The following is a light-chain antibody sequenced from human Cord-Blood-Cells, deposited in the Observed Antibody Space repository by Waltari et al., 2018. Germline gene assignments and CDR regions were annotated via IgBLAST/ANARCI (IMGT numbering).Light chain of an antibody. V-gene: IGLV3-19*01. Sequence: SSELTQAPAVSVALVQTLRITRQGARPRSLYASWYQQKAGQAPVLVIYGKNNRPSGIPDRFSGSSSGNTASLTITGAQAEDEADYYCNSRDSSGNHVVFGGGTKLTVL. CDR2: GKN. CDR1: RPRSLY. J-gene: IGLJ2*01. CDR3: NSRDSSGNHVV.